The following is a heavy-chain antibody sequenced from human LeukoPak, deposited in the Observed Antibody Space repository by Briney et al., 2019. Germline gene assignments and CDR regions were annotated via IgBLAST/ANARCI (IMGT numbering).Heavy chain of an antibody. CDR3: ARGGDFWGPGY. Sequence: SETLSLTCAVYGGSFSGYYWSWIRQPPGRGLEWIGEINHSGSTNYNPSLKSRVTISVDTSKNQFSLKLSSVTAADTAVYYCARGGDFWGPGYWGQGTLVTVSS. D-gene: IGHD3-3*01. V-gene: IGHV4-34*01. CDR2: INHSGST. CDR1: GGSFSGYY. J-gene: IGHJ4*02.